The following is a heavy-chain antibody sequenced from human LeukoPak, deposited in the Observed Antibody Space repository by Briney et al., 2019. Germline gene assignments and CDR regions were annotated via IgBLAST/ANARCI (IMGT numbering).Heavy chain of an antibody. Sequence: GGSLRLSCAASGSIFSSYWMHWVRHAPGKGLAWVSRINTDGSSTSYADSVKGRFTISRDNAKNTLYLQMNSLGAEDTAVYYCAELGITMIGGVWGKGTTVTISS. D-gene: IGHD3-10*02. J-gene: IGHJ6*04. CDR1: GSIFSSYW. CDR3: AELGITMIGGV. CDR2: INTDGSST. V-gene: IGHV3-74*01.